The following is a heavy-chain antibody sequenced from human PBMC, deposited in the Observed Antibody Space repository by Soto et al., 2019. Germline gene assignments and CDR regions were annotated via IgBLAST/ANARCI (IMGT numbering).Heavy chain of an antibody. D-gene: IGHD6-13*01. CDR3: AKDQGSSWYEIDY. CDR2: ISGSGGST. Sequence: SLRLSCAASGFTFSNYAVTWVRQAPGKGLEWVSTISGSGGSTYYADSVKGRFTVSRDNSKNTLYLQMNSLRAEDTAVYYCAKDQGSSWYEIDYWGQGTLVTVPQ. CDR1: GFTFSNYA. V-gene: IGHV3-23*01. J-gene: IGHJ4*02.